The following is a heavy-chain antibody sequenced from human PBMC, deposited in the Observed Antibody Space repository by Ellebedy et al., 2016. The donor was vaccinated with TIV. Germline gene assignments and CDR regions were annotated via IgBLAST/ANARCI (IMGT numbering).Heavy chain of an antibody. CDR3: VRDQMGSSYPFDY. V-gene: IGHV3-74*01. D-gene: IGHD5-24*01. J-gene: IGHJ4*02. CDR1: RFTFSNYW. Sequence: GGSLRLSXTASRFTFSNYWMHWVRQAPGKGLVWVSRINSDGRTTSYADSVKGRFTISRDSAKNMLYLQMNSLRAEDTAVFYCVRDQMGSSYPFDYWGQGTRVTVSP. CDR2: INSDGRTT.